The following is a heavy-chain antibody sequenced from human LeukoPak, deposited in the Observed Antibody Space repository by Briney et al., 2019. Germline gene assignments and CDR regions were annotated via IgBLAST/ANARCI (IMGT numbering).Heavy chain of an antibody. CDR1: GFTFSSYG. CDR3: ARSCSFDY. V-gene: IGHV3-7*01. D-gene: IGHD4/OR15-4a*01. CDR2: IKQDGSEK. Sequence: PGGSLRLSCAASGFTFSSYGMHWVRQAPGKGLEWVANIKQDGSEKYYVDSVKGRFTISRDNAKNSLYLQMNSLRAEDTAVYYCARSCSFDYWGQGTLVTVSS. J-gene: IGHJ4*02.